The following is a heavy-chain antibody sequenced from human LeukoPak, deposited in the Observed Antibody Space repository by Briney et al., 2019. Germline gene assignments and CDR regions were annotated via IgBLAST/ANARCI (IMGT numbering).Heavy chain of an antibody. D-gene: IGHD3-3*01. J-gene: IGHJ2*01. CDR1: GFPFSTYG. Sequence: GRSLRLSCAASGFPFSTYGMHWVRQAPGKGLEWVSAISGSGGSTYYADSVKGRFTISRDNSKNTLYLQMNSLRAEDTAVYYCAKVSYTIFGVVIMEGSQDWYFDLWGRGTLVTVSS. V-gene: IGHV3-23*01. CDR3: AKVSYTIFGVVIMEGSQDWYFDL. CDR2: ISGSGGST.